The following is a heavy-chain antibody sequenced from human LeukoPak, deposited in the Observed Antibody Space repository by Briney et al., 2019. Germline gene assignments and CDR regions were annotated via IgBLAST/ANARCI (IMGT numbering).Heavy chain of an antibody. D-gene: IGHD6-19*01. V-gene: IGHV3-15*01. CDR2: IKSKTDGGTT. J-gene: IGHJ4*02. CDR1: GFTFSNAW. CDR3: TTQSSGWYYFDY. Sequence: PGGSLTLSCAASGFTFSNAWMSWVRQAPGKGLEWVGRIKSKTDGGTTDYAAPVKGRFTISRDDSKNTLYLQMNSLKTEDTAVYYCTTQSSGWYYFDYWGQGTLVTVSS.